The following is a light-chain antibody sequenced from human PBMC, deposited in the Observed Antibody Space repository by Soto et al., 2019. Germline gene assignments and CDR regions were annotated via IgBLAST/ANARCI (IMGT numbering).Light chain of an antibody. Sequence: DRVTITCRASQSISSYLNWYQQKPGKAPKLLIYAASSLQSGVPSRFSGSGSGTDFTLTISSLQPEDFATYYCQQSYSTPLTFGGGTKVAIK. CDR2: AAS. CDR3: QQSYSTPLT. CDR1: QSISSY. V-gene: IGKV1-39*01. J-gene: IGKJ4*01.